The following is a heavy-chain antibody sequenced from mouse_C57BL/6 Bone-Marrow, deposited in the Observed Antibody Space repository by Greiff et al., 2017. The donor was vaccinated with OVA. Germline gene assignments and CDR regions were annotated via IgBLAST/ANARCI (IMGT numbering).Heavy chain of an antibody. D-gene: IGHD1-1*01. Sequence: VHLVESGAELVKPGASVKISCKASGYAFSSYWMNWVKQRPGKGLEWIGQIYPGDGDTNYNGKFKGKATLTADKSSSTAYMQLSSLTSEDSAVYFCAYYGVDAMDYWGQGTSVTVSS. J-gene: IGHJ4*01. V-gene: IGHV1-80*01. CDR3: AYYGVDAMDY. CDR2: IYPGDGDT. CDR1: GYAFSSYW.